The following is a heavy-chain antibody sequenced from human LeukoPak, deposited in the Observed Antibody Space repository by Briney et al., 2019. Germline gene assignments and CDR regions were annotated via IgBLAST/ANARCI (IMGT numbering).Heavy chain of an antibody. V-gene: IGHV1-46*01. Sequence: GASVKVSCKASGYTFTLYYIHWVRQAPGQGLEWMGMVNPSDGATTYAQRFQGRVTMTRDMSTTTVYMDLRSLRSEDTAVYFCAREQRGGVSGNLGGLFAMYYTYYYMDVWGRGTMVTVSS. CDR3: AREQRGGVSGNLGGLFAMYYTYYYMDV. CDR1: GYTFTLYY. J-gene: IGHJ6*03. D-gene: IGHD3-16*01. CDR2: VNPSDGAT.